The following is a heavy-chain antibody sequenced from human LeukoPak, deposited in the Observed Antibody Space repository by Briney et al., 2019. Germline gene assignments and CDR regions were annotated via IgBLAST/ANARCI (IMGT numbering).Heavy chain of an antibody. J-gene: IGHJ4*02. V-gene: IGHV1-69*13. CDR2: INPVFGTA. CDR3: ARWMEQWLPRGGYFDY. D-gene: IGHD6-19*01. CDR1: GDTFSSYV. Sequence: ASVKVSCKASGDTFSSYVISWVRQAPGQGLEWMGGINPVFGTAHYAQKFQDRVTITADESTSTAYMELSSLRSEDTAVYYCARWMEQWLPRGGYFDYWGQGTLVTVSS.